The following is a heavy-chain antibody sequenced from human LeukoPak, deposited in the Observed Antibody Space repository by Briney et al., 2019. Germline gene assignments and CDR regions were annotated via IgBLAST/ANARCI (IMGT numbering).Heavy chain of an antibody. CDR2: ISSNGGST. CDR1: GFTFSSYA. CDR3: ARVGADYYYGMDV. Sequence: GSLRLSCAASGFTFSSYAMHWVRQAPGKGLEYVSAISSNGGSTYYANSVQGRFTISRDNSKNTLYLQMGSLRAEDMAVYYCARVGADYYYGMDVWGQGTTVT. D-gene: IGHD3-16*01. J-gene: IGHJ6*02. V-gene: IGHV3-64*01.